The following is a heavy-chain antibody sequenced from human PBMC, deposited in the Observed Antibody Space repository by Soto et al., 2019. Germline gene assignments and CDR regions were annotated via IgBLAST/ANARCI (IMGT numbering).Heavy chain of an antibody. CDR1: GFSLTTRGVA. J-gene: IGHJ4*02. V-gene: IGHV2-5*02. D-gene: IGHD5-12*01. CDR2: IFWDDDK. CDR3: AHRSRGYAYYFDQ. Sequence: QITLKESGPALVRPTQTLTLTCSFSGFSLTTRGVAVGWIRQPPGKALEWLALIFWDDDKWYSPSLRSRLTPTXDTXKNQVVLTMTNMDPVDTATYYCAHRSRGYAYYFDQWGQGTLVTVSS.